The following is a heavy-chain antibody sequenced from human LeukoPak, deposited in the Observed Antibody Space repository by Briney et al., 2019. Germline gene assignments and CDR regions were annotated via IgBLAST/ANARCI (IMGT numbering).Heavy chain of an antibody. CDR1: GFSFNTYS. CDR3: AKDQRPDSGYDIDS. D-gene: IGHD5-12*01. J-gene: IGHJ4*02. Sequence: GGSLRLSCAASGFSFNTYSMSWVRQAPRKGLEWVSIIYPIGDTIYYADSVKGRFIISRDNSKNTLYLQMYSLRAEDTAVYYCAKDQRPDSGYDIDSWGQGTLVTVSS. CDR2: IYPIGDTI. V-gene: IGHV3-23*01.